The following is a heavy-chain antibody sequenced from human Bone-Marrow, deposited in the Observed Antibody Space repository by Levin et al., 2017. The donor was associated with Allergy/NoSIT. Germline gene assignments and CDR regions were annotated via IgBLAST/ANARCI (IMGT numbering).Heavy chain of an antibody. CDR3: ARGTDY. J-gene: IGHJ4*02. CDR2: ISSSGKTT. D-gene: IGHD3-10*01. Sequence: LSLTCAASGFIFNTYSMNWVRQAPGKGLEWISYISSSGKTTYYVDSVEGRFTMSRDNAKNSLYLQMNSLRDEDTAIYYCARGTDYWGQGTLVAVSS. V-gene: IGHV3-48*02. CDR1: GFIFNTYS.